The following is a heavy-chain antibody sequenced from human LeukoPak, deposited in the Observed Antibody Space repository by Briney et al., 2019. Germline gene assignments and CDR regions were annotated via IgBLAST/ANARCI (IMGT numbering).Heavy chain of an antibody. CDR2: IYTSGIT. Sequence: SETLSLTCTVSGGSISSYYWSWIRQPAGKGLEWIGRIYTSGITDYNPALKSRVTMSVDTSKNQFSLKLSSVTAADTAVYYCARGPGCSTPNCHNWFEPWGQGTLVTGSS. J-gene: IGHJ5*02. CDR3: ARGPGCSTPNCHNWFEP. V-gene: IGHV4-4*07. CDR1: GGSISSYY. D-gene: IGHD2-2*01.